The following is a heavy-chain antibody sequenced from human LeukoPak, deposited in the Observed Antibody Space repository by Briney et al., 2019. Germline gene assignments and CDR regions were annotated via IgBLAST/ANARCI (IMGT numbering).Heavy chain of an antibody. CDR3: ARDSLIQYGSGSYWGFDY. J-gene: IGHJ4*02. D-gene: IGHD3-10*01. V-gene: IGHV3-7*03. CDR1: GFIFSNYW. Sequence: TGGSLRLSCAASGFIFSNYWMSWVRQAPGKGPEWVGDIKTDGSDKYYVGSVKGRFTISRDNAKNSLYLQMNSLRAEDTAVYYCARDSLIQYGSGSYWGFDYWGQGILVTVSS. CDR2: IKTDGSDK.